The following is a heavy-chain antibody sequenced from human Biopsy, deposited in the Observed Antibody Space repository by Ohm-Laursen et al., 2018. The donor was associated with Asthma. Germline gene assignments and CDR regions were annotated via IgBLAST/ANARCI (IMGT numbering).Heavy chain of an antibody. CDR3: AKEVFPGWELRRGPDS. CDR2: TSFDGTNR. V-gene: IGHV3-30*18. CDR1: GFSFSNYG. J-gene: IGHJ4*02. D-gene: IGHD1-26*01. Sequence: SLRLSCSASGFSFSNYGMHWVRQAPGKGLDWVAVTSFDGTNRNYTDSVKGRFTISRDNSRNTLHLEMSSLRAEDTAVYFCAKEVFPGWELRRGPDSWGQGTLVTVSA.